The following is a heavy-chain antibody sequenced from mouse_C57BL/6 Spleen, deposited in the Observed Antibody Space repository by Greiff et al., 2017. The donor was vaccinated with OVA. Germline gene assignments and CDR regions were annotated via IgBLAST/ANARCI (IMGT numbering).Heavy chain of an antibody. CDR1: GYAFTNYL. V-gene: IGHV1-54*01. Sequence: QVQLQQSGAELVRPGTSVKVSCKASGYAFTNYLIEWVKQRPGLGLEWIGVINPGSGGTNYNEKFKGKATLTADKSSSTAYMQLSSLTSEDSAVYFCARGHDNGEAWFAYWGQGTLVTVSA. D-gene: IGHD2-4*01. CDR2: INPGSGGT. CDR3: ARGHDNGEAWFAY. J-gene: IGHJ3*01.